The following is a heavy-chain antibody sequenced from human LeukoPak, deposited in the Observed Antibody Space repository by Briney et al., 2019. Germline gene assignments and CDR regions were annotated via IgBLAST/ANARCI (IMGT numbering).Heavy chain of an antibody. D-gene: IGHD3-3*01. CDR1: GFTFDDYA. V-gene: IGHV3-9*01. Sequence: PGGSLRLSCAASGFTFDDYAMHWVRQAPGKGLEWVSGISWNSGSIGYADSVKGRFTISRDNAKNSLYLQMNSLRAEDTALYYCAKDSGYDFWSGYNWFDPCGQGTLVTVSS. CDR3: AKDSGYDFWSGYNWFDP. J-gene: IGHJ5*02. CDR2: ISWNSGSI.